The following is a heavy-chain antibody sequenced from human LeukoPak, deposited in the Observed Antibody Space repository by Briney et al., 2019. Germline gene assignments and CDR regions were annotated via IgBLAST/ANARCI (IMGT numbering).Heavy chain of an antibody. CDR3: ARDSVDDAFDI. CDR1: GASISSGGFS. Sequence: PSQTLSLTCAVSGASISSGGFSWSWIRQPPGKGLEWIGYIFHSGTTYYNPSLKSRVTISVDRSKDQFSLKLSSVTAADTAVYYCARDSVDDAFDIWGQGTMVTVSS. V-gene: IGHV4-30-2*01. D-gene: IGHD5/OR15-5a*01. CDR2: IFHSGTT. J-gene: IGHJ3*02.